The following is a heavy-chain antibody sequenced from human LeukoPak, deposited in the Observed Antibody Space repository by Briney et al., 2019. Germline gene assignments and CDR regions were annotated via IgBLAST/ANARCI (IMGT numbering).Heavy chain of an antibody. V-gene: IGHV1-18*01. D-gene: IGHD3-22*01. J-gene: IGHJ3*02. CDR3: ARDGPHYYDSSGYADDAFDI. CDR1: GYTFTSYG. CDR2: ISAYNGNT. Sequence: VASVKVSCKASGYTFTSYGISWVRQAPGQGLEWMGWISAYNGNTNYAQKLQGRVTMTTDTSTSTAYMELRSLRSEDTAVYYCARDGPHYYDSSGYADDAFDIWGQGTMVTVSS.